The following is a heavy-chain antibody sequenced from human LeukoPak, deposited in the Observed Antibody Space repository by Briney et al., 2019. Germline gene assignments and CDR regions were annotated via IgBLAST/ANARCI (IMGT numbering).Heavy chain of an antibody. CDR3: ARGVGATHYFDY. CDR2: IYYSGST. CDR1: GGSISSGGYY. V-gene: IGHV4-61*08. J-gene: IGHJ4*02. D-gene: IGHD1-26*01. Sequence: SETLSLTCTVSGGSISSGGYYWSWIRQHPGKGLEWIGYIYYSGSTNYNPSLKSRVTISVDTSKNQFSLKLSSVTAADTAVYYCARGVGATHYFDYWGQGTLVTVSS.